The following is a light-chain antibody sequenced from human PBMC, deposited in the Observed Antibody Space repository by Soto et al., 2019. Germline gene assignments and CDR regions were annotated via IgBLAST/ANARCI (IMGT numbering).Light chain of an antibody. J-gene: IGLJ1*01. CDR2: DVT. Sequence: QSVLTQPPSVSGSPGQSVAISCTGTSSVVGSYNRVAWYQQPPGTAPKLIIYDVTNRPSGVPDRFSGSKSGNTASLTISGLQAEDEADYYCHSFTPSSTYVFGTGTKVTVL. V-gene: IGLV2-18*02. CDR1: SSVVGSYNR. CDR3: HSFTPSSTYV.